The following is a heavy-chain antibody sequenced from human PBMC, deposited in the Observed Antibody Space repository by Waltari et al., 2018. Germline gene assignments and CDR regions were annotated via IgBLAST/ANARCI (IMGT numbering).Heavy chain of an antibody. CDR3: ARDQPSYYDILTGPTS. J-gene: IGHJ5*02. D-gene: IGHD3-9*01. V-gene: IGHV1-46*01. CDR2: INPSGGST. Sequence: QVQLVQSGAEVKKPGASVKVSCKASGYTFTSYYMPWVRKAPGQGLEWMGIINPSGGSTSYAQKFQGRVIMTRDTSTSTVYMELSSLRSEDTAVYYCARDQPSYYDILTGPTSWGQGTLVTVSS. CDR1: GYTFTSYY.